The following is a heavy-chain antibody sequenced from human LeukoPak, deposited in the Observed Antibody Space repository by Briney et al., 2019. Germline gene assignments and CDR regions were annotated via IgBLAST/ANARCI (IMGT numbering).Heavy chain of an antibody. CDR2: ISSSSSYI. CDR1: GFTFSSHR. V-gene: IGHV3-21*01. D-gene: IGHD3-3*01. CDR3: ARDPGITIFGVVIRRRRNWFDP. Sequence: PGGSLRLSCTASGFTFSSHRMNWVRQAPGRGLEWVSSISSSSSYIYYADSVKGRFTISRDNAKNSLYLQMNSLRAEDTAVYYCARDPGITIFGVVIRRRRNWFDPWGQGTLVTASS. J-gene: IGHJ5*02.